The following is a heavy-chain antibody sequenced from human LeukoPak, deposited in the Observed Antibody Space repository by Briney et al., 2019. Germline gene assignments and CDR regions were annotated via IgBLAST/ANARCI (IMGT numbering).Heavy chain of an antibody. CDR1: GGSISSYY. CDR3: ARQGRIAAPKYYYYYYYMDV. Sequence: SETLSLTCTVSGGSISSYYWSWIRQPPGKGLEWIGYIYYSGSTNYNPSLKSRVTISVDTSKNQFSLKLSSVTAADTAVYYCARQGRIAAPKYYYYYYYMDVWGKGTTVTVSS. D-gene: IGHD6-6*01. V-gene: IGHV4-59*08. CDR2: IYYSGST. J-gene: IGHJ6*03.